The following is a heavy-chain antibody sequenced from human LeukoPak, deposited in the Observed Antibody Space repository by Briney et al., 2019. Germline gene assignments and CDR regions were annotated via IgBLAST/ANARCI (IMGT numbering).Heavy chain of an antibody. D-gene: IGHD3-9*01. J-gene: IGHJ4*02. CDR1: GFTFSRYA. Sequence: PGGSLRLSCAASGFTFSRYAMNWVRQAPGKGLEWVSAITSGGDSTFYAHSVKGRFTISRDNSKNTLYLQMNSLRAEDTAVYYCSREYDLLTAYCTDLGYWGQGTLVTVSS. CDR2: ITSGGDST. CDR3: SREYDLLTAYCTDLGY. V-gene: IGHV3-23*01.